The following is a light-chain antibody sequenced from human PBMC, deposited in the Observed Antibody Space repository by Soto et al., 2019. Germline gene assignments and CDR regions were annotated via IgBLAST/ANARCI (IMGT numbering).Light chain of an antibody. CDR2: GAS. Sequence: AIQMTQSPSSLSASVGDRVTITCRASQAIRNDLGWYQQKPGKAPNLLIFGASNLQAGVPVRFSASGSGTNFTLTISNLQPEDFASYYCLQDYTYPWTFGQGTKGDIK. J-gene: IGKJ1*01. CDR3: LQDYTYPWT. V-gene: IGKV1-6*01. CDR1: QAIRND.